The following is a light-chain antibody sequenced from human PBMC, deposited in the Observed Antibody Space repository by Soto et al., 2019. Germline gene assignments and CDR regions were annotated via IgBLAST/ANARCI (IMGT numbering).Light chain of an antibody. V-gene: IGKV3-15*01. J-gene: IGKJ1*01. Sequence: IGLTQSPATLSLSPVERAALSCLASQSISNNLAWYQQKPGQAPRLVIYSAFTRATGIPARFSGSGSGTEFTLTISSLQSEDFAVYYCQQYNNWPPSWTFGQGTIVDIK. CDR3: QQYNNWPPSWT. CDR2: SAF. CDR1: QSISNN.